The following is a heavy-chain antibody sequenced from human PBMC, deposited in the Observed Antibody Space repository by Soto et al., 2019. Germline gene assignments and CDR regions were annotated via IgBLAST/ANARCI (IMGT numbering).Heavy chain of an antibody. Sequence: EVQLVESGGGLVQPGGSLRLSCAASGFTFSSDAMHWVRQAPGKGLEYVSAITSNGGNTDYASSVKGRFTISRDNTKNTLYLQSGSLRAEDMAVYYCARRIPFGYGMDVWGQGTTVSDSS. V-gene: IGHV3-64*01. CDR3: ARRIPFGYGMDV. D-gene: IGHD2-21*01. CDR1: GFTFSSDA. CDR2: ITSNGGNT. J-gene: IGHJ6*02.